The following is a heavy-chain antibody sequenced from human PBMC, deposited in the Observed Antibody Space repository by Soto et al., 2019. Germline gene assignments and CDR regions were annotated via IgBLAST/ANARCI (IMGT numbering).Heavy chain of an antibody. V-gene: IGHV3-33*01. CDR2: IWYDGSNK. CDR3: ARGKMTGYYLSFDY. D-gene: IGHD3-9*01. Sequence: QVQLVESGGGVVQPGRSLRLSCAASGFTFSSYGMHWVRQAPGKGLEWVAVIWYDGSNKYYADSVKGRFTISRDNSKNTLYLQMNSLRAEDTAVYYCARGKMTGYYLSFDYWGQGTLVTVSS. CDR1: GFTFSSYG. J-gene: IGHJ4*02.